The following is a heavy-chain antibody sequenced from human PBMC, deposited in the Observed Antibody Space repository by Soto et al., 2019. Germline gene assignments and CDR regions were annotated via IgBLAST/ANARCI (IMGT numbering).Heavy chain of an antibody. Sequence: PGGSLRLSCAASGFTFSTYSMNWVRQAPGKGLEWVSYITSSSGTMNYADSVKGRFTISRDNAKNSLYLQMNSLRDEDTAVYYCASLRFDPWGQGTLVTVSS. J-gene: IGHJ5*02. CDR2: ITSSSGTM. V-gene: IGHV3-48*02. CDR3: ASLRFDP. CDR1: GFTFSTYS.